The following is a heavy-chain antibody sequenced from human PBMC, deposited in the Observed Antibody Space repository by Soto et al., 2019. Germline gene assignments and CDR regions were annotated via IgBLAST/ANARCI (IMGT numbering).Heavy chain of an antibody. CDR3: AKDLRDLRGSGYYDILTGYRHARYYYYGMDV. CDR1: GSTFSSYG. D-gene: IGHD3-9*01. CDR2: ISYDGSNK. V-gene: IGHV3-30*18. J-gene: IGHJ6*02. Sequence: PGGSLRLSCAASGSTFSSYGMHWVRQAPGKGLEWVAVISYDGSNKYYADSVKGRFTISRDNSKNTLYLQMNSLRAEDTAVYYCAKDLRDLRGSGYYDILTGYRHARYYYYGMDVWGQGTTVTVSS.